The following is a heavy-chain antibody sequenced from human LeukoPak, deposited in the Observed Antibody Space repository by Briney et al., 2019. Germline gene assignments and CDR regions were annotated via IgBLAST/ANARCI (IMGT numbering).Heavy chain of an antibody. V-gene: IGHV3-30*18. J-gene: IGHJ3*02. D-gene: IGHD3-16*01. Sequence: PGRSLRLSCAASGFTFSSYGMHWVRQAPGKGLEWVAVISYDGSNKYYADSVKGRFTISRDNSKNTLYLQMNSPRAEDTAVYYCAKDGMGFGAFDIWGQGTMVTVSS. CDR3: AKDGMGFGAFDI. CDR2: ISYDGSNK. CDR1: GFTFSSYG.